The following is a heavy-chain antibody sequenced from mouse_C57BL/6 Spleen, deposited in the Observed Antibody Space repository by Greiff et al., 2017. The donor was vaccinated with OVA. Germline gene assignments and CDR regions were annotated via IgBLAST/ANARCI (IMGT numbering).Heavy chain of an antibody. J-gene: IGHJ4*01. CDR1: GFSLTSYG. D-gene: IGHD1-1*01. V-gene: IGHV2-4*01. CDR2: IWSGGST. Sequence: VKLMESGPGLVQPSQSLSITCTVSGFSLTSYGVHWVRQPPGKGLEWLGVIWSGGSTDYNAAFISRLSISKDNSKSQVFFKMNSLQADDTAIYYCATPFITTVVARAMDYWGQGTSVTVSS. CDR3: ATPFITTVVARAMDY.